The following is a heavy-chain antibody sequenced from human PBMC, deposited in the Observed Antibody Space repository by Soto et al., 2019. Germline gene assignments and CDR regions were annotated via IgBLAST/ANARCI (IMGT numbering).Heavy chain of an antibody. Sequence: SETLSLTCTVSGGSISSSSYYWGWIRQPPGKGLEWSGSIYYSGSTYYNPSLKSRVTISVDTSKNQFSLKLSSVTAADTAVYYCARQESYYYYGMAVWGQGTTVTVSS. CDR1: GGSISSSSYY. CDR3: ARQESYYYYGMAV. V-gene: IGHV4-39*01. J-gene: IGHJ6*02. CDR2: IYYSGST.